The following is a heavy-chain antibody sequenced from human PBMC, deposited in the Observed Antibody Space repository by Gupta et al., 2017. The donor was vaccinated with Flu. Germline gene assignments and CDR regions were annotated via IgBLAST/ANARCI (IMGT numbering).Heavy chain of an antibody. J-gene: IGHJ6*02. CDR1: GFTFTYST. V-gene: IGHV3-21*01. Sequence: EGQLVESGGGLARPGGSLRLSCAAPGFTFTYSTMNWLRQAPGKGLEWVSSISSTSSFIYYADSLKGRFTISRDNTKSSLYLQMNSLRAEDTAVYYCARDLGEGYYYGMDVWGPGTTVTVSS. CDR2: ISSTSSFI. CDR3: ARDLGEGYYYGMDV.